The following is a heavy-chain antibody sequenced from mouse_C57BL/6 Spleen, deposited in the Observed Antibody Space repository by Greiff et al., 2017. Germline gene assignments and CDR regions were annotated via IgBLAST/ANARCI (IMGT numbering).Heavy chain of an antibody. Sequence: EVMLVESGGGLVKPGGSLKLSCAASGFTFSDYGMHWVRQAPEKGLEWVAYISSGSSTIYYADTVKGRFTISRDNAKNTLFLQMTSLRSEDTAMYYCARVYDGYVFAYWGQGTLVTVSA. J-gene: IGHJ3*01. D-gene: IGHD2-3*01. CDR3: ARVYDGYVFAY. V-gene: IGHV5-17*01. CDR2: ISSGSSTI. CDR1: GFTFSDYG.